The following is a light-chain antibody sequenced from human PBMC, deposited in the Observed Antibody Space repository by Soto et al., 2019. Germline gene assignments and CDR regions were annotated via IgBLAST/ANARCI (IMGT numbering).Light chain of an antibody. CDR2: RVS. J-gene: IGKJ4*01. CDR1: QTITT. CDR3: QQYGNLPLT. V-gene: IGKV3-20*01. Sequence: EIDLAQSPGTLSLTPGERATLSCMASQTITTLAWYQRKPGQAPRLLIYRVSSRATGVPDRFSGSGSRTDYTLTISRLEPEGFAVYYCQQYGNLPLTFGGGTKVDIK.